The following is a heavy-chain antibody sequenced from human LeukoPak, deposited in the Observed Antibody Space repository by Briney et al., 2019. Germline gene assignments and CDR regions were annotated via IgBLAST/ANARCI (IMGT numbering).Heavy chain of an antibody. Sequence: GESLKISCKGSGYSFNSYWIGWVRQMPGKGLGWMGTIYPGDSETRYSPSFQGKVTMSADKSISTAYLQWSSLKASDTAMYYCARGTARFDYWGQGTLVSVSS. CDR1: GYSFNSYW. D-gene: IGHD1-1*01. J-gene: IGHJ4*02. CDR3: ARGTARFDY. CDR2: IYPGDSET. V-gene: IGHV5-51*01.